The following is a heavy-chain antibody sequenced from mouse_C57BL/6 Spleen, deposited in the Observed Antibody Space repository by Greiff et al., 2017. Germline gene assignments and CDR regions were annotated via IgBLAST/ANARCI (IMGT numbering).Heavy chain of an antibody. V-gene: IGHV1-80*01. Sequence: VKLQESGAELVKPGASVKISCKASGYAFSSYWMNWVKQRPGKGLEWIGQIYPGDGDTNYNGKFKGKATLTADKSSSTAYMQLSSLTSEDSAVYFCARWMDGYPDYFDYWGQGTTLTVSS. CDR3: ARWMDGYPDYFDY. CDR2: IYPGDGDT. CDR1: GYAFSSYW. D-gene: IGHD2-3*01. J-gene: IGHJ2*01.